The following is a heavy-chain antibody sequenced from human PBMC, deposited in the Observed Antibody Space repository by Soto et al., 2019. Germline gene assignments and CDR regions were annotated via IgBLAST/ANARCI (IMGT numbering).Heavy chain of an antibody. CDR2: ISSSSSTI. J-gene: IGHJ5*02. D-gene: IGHD6-13*01. CDR1: GCTFSSYR. CDR3: ARHPERIAQIGWFDT. V-gene: IGHV3-48*01. Sequence: EVQLVESGGGLVQPGGSLRLSCAASGCTFSSYRMNWVCQAPGKGLEWVSYISSSSSTIYYADSVKGRFTISRDNAKNSRYLQMNSLRAEDTAVYYCARHPERIAQIGWFDTWGQGTLVTVSS.